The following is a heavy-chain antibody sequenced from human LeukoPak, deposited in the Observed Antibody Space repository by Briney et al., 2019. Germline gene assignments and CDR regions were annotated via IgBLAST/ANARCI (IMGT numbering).Heavy chain of an antibody. CDR1: GYSISSGYF. CDR3: ARGLGYSYGYDYYYYMDV. Sequence: NPSETLSLTCTVSGYSISSGYFWGWIRQSPGKGLEWIGSIYHSGSTNYNPSLKSRVTISVDKSKNQFSLKLSSVTAADTAVYYCARGLGYSYGYDYYYYMDVWGKGTTVTVSS. D-gene: IGHD5-18*01. CDR2: IYHSGST. J-gene: IGHJ6*03. V-gene: IGHV4-38-2*02.